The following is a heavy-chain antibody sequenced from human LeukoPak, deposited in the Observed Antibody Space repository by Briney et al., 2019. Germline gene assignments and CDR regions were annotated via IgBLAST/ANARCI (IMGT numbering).Heavy chain of an antibody. D-gene: IGHD3-16*01. J-gene: IGHJ3*02. V-gene: IGHV3-20*04. CDR2: INWNGGST. CDR3: ARSFMITFGGVPESAFDI. CDR1: GFTFSSYA. Sequence: GGSLRLSCAASGFTFSSYAMHWVRQAPGKGLEWVSGINWNGGSTGYADSVRGRFTISRDNAKNSLYLQMNSLRAEDTALYYCARSFMITFGGVPESAFDIWGQGTMVTVSS.